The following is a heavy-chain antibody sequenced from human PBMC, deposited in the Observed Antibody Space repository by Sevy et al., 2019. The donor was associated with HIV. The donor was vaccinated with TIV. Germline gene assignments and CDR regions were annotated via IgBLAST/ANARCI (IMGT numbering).Heavy chain of an antibody. Sequence: GGSLRLSCAASGFTFSSYAMSWVRQAPGKGLEWVSASSGSGGSTYYADSVKGRFTISRDNSKNTLYLQMNSLRAEDTAVYYCAKGGGIAAAGTEFDYWGQGTLVTVSS. CDR2: SSGSGGST. CDR1: GFTFSSYA. J-gene: IGHJ4*02. D-gene: IGHD6-13*01. V-gene: IGHV3-23*01. CDR3: AKGGGIAAAGTEFDY.